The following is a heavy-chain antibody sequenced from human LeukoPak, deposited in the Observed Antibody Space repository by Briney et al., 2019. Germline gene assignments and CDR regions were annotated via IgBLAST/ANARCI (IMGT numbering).Heavy chain of an antibody. D-gene: IGHD3-10*01. Sequence: GGSLRLSCAASGFTFSSYGMHWVRQAPGKGLEWVAVISYDGSNKYYTDSVKGRFTISRDNSKNTLYLQMNSLRAEDTAVYYCAKDGRFGGPFLDYWGQGTLVTVSS. V-gene: IGHV3-30*18. CDR3: AKDGRFGGPFLDY. J-gene: IGHJ4*02. CDR2: ISYDGSNK. CDR1: GFTFSSYG.